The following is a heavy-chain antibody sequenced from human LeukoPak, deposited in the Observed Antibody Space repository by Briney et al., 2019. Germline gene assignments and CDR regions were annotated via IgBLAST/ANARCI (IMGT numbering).Heavy chain of an antibody. CDR2: IIPIFGTA. CDR3: ARSLTVGGTDIWTGYFDY. CDR1: GGAFSSYA. V-gene: IGHV1-69*05. D-gene: IGHD3-9*01. Sequence: SVKVSCKASGGAFSSYAISWVRQAPGQGLEWMGGIIPIFGTANYAQKFQGRVTITTDESTSTAYMELSSLRSEDTAVYYCARSLTVGGTDIWTGYFDYWGQGTLVTVSS. J-gene: IGHJ4*02.